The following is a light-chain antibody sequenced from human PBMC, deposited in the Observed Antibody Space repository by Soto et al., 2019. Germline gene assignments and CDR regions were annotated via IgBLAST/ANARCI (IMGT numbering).Light chain of an antibody. V-gene: IGKV3-20*01. J-gene: IGKJ1*01. CDR3: QHYGSSRT. CDR1: QTLSGNY. CDR2: DAS. Sequence: EIVLTQSACTLSWSPGERATLSWGASQTLSGNYLAWYQQKPGQAPRLLIYDASSRATGIPDRFSGSGSGTDFTLTISRLEPEDFALYYCQHYGSSRTFGQGTKVDIK.